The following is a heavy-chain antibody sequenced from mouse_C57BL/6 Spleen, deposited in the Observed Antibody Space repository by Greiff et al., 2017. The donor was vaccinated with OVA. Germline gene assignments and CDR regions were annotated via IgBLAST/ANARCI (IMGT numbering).Heavy chain of an antibody. D-gene: IGHD2-4*01. V-gene: IGHV5-9*01. J-gene: IGHJ3*01. CDR1: GFTFSSYT. CDR2: ISGGGGNT. CDR3: ARREYDYDEAWFAY. Sequence: EVQGVESGGGLVKPGGSLKLSCAASGFTFSSYTMSWVRQTPEKRLEWVATISGGGGNTYYPDSVKGRFTISRDNAKHTLYLQMSSLRSEDTALYYCARREYDYDEAWFAYWGQGTLVTVSA.